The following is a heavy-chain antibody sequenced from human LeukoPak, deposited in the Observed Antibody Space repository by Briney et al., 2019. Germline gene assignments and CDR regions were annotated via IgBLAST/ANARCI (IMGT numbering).Heavy chain of an antibody. Sequence: SETLSLTCTVSGGSISSSAHFWGWIRQPPGKGLEWIGTIYHSGTTYYNPSLKRRVTISVDTSRNQFSLRINSVTAGDTAVYSCARQTTGSYRWTFDYWGQGTLVTVSS. CDR2: IYHSGTT. V-gene: IGHV4-39*01. CDR3: ARQTTGSYRWTFDY. D-gene: IGHD3-10*01. J-gene: IGHJ4*02. CDR1: GGSISSSAHF.